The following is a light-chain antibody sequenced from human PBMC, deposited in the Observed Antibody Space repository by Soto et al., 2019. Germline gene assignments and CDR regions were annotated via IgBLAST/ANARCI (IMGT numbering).Light chain of an antibody. V-gene: IGKV3-20*01. J-gene: IGKJ4*01. CDR2: GAS. CDR3: QQYGSPR. Sequence: ILLKQSPXXXSXXXXXXXXLXCRASQSVSSSYLAWYQQKPGQAPRLLIYGASSRATGIPDRFSGSGSGTDFTLTISRLEPEDFAVYYCQQYGSPRFGGGTKVDI. CDR1: QSVSSSY.